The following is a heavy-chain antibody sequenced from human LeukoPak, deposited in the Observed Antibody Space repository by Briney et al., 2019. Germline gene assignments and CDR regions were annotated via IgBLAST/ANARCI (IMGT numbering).Heavy chain of an antibody. CDR3: ARDGWFGDYNWFDP. J-gene: IGHJ5*02. Sequence: PGESLRLSCAASGFTFSSYSMNWVRQAPGKGLEWVSYISSASNTIYYADSVKGRFTISRHNAKNSLYLQMNSLRAEDTAMYYCARDGWFGDYNWFDPWGQGTLVTVSS. V-gene: IGHV3-48*01. CDR2: ISSASNTI. CDR1: GFTFSSYS. D-gene: IGHD3-10*01.